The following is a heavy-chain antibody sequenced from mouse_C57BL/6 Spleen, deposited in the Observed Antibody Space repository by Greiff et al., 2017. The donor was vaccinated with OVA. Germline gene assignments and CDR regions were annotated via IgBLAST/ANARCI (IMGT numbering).Heavy chain of an antibody. J-gene: IGHJ4*01. Sequence: VQLQQPGAELVRPGSSVKLSCKASGYTFTSYWMHWVKQRPIQGLEWIGNIDPSDSETHYNQKFKDKATLTVDKSSSTAYMQLSSLTSEDSAVYYCAREDYDVNYAMDYWGQGTSVTVSS. CDR2: IDPSDSET. D-gene: IGHD2-4*01. V-gene: IGHV1-52*01. CDR1: GYTFTSYW. CDR3: AREDYDVNYAMDY.